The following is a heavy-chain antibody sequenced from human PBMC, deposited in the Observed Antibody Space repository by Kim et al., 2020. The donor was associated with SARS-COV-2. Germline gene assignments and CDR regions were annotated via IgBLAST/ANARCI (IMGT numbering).Heavy chain of an antibody. D-gene: IGHD6-13*01. CDR3: ATGRYSSKPDY. Sequence: SETLSLTCAVYGGSFSGYYWSWIRQPPGKGLEWIGEINHSGSTNYNPSLKSRVTISVDTSKNQFSLKLSSVTAADTAVYYCATGRYSSKPDYWGQGTLVTVSS. V-gene: IGHV4-34*01. J-gene: IGHJ4*02. CDR2: INHSGST. CDR1: GGSFSGYY.